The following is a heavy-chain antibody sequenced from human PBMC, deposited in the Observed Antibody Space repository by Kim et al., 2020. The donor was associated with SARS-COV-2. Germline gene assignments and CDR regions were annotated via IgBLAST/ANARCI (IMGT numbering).Heavy chain of an antibody. CDR1: GFTFSSYG. Sequence: GGSLRLSCAASGFTFSSYGMHWVRQAPGKGLEWVAVIWYDGSNKYYADSVKGRFTISRDNSKNTLYLQMNSLRAEDTAVYYCAKQLLTYYGSGAYGMDVWGQGTTVTVSS. V-gene: IGHV3-33*06. D-gene: IGHD3-10*01. J-gene: IGHJ6*02. CDR2: IWYDGSNK. CDR3: AKQLLTYYGSGAYGMDV.